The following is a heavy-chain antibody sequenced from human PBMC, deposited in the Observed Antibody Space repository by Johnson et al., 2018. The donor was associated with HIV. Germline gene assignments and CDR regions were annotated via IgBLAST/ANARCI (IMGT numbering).Heavy chain of an antibody. Sequence: EVQLVESGGGLVQPGGSLRLSCAASGFTFSSYSMNWVRQAPGKGLEWVSYISSSSSTIYYADSVKGRFTISRDNAKNSLYLQMTSLSAEDTAVYYCARENQGYSYRAFDIWGQGTMVTVSS. CDR3: ARENQGYSYRAFDI. D-gene: IGHD5-18*01. V-gene: IGHV3-48*04. CDR2: ISSSSSTI. CDR1: GFTFSSYS. J-gene: IGHJ3*02.